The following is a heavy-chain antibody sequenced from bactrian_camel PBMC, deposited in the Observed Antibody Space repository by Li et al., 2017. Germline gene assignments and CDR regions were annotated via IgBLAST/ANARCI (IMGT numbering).Heavy chain of an antibody. CDR1: GFPFSANH. J-gene: IGHJ4*01. CDR2: ITASGTT. CDR3: AADRYASAWYFFRASSHAY. D-gene: IGHD6*01. Sequence: VQLVESGGDSVQPGGSLRLSCVASGFPFSANHMSWVRQPPGKKLEWVSSITASGTTSYSNSVRGRFTISRDNAKNTLYLQMDNLKPDDSGMYYCAADRYASAWYFFRASSHAYWGQGTQVTVS. V-gene: IGHV3S40*01.